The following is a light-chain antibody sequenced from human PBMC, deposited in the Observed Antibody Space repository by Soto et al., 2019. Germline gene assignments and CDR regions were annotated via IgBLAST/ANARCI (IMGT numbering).Light chain of an antibody. Sequence: EIVMTQSPATLSVSPGERATLSCRASQSVSSKLAWYQQEPGQAPRLLIYGASTRATGIPARFSGSGSGTEFTLTISSLQSEDFAVYYCQQYNKWYTFGQGTKLEIK. V-gene: IGKV3-15*01. J-gene: IGKJ2*01. CDR3: QQYNKWYT. CDR1: QSVSSK. CDR2: GAS.